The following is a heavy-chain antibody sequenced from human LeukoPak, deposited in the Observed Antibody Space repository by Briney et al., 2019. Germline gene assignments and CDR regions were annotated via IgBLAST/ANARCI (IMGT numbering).Heavy chain of an antibody. Sequence: GESLKISCKGSGYSFTSYWIGWVRQMPGKGLEWMGIIYPGDSDTRYSPSFQGQVTISADKSISTAYLQWSSLKASDTAMYYCARLPMGSSGWYHFDYWGQGTLVTVSS. CDR1: GYSFTSYW. CDR2: IYPGDSDT. J-gene: IGHJ4*02. V-gene: IGHV5-51*01. CDR3: ARLPMGSSGWYHFDY. D-gene: IGHD6-19*01.